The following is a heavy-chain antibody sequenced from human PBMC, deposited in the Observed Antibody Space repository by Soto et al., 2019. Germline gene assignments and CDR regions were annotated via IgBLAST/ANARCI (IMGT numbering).Heavy chain of an antibody. CDR1: GFTFSSYA. J-gene: IGHJ4*02. Sequence: GGSLRLSCAASGFTFSSYAMHWVRQAPGKGLEWVAVISYDGSNKYYADSVKGRFTISRDNSKNTLYLQMNSLRAEDTAVYYCASDRAQYYYDSSDGFDYWGQGTLVTVSS. CDR3: ASDRAQYYYDSSDGFDY. CDR2: ISYDGSNK. V-gene: IGHV3-30-3*01. D-gene: IGHD3-22*01.